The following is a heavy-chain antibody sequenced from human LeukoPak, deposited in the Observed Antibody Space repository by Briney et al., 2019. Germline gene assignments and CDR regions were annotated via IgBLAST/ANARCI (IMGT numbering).Heavy chain of an antibody. V-gene: IGHV4-30-4*01. D-gene: IGHD6-13*01. J-gene: IGHJ4*02. CDR3: ARNLEYSSSWYSFGY. CDR1: GGSISSGDYY. Sequence: SETLSLTCTVSGGSISSGDYYWSWIRQPPGKGLEWIGYIYYSGSPYYNPSLKSRVTISVDTSKNQFSLKLTSVTAADTAVYYCARNLEYSSSWYSFGYWGQGTQVTVSS. CDR2: IYYSGSP.